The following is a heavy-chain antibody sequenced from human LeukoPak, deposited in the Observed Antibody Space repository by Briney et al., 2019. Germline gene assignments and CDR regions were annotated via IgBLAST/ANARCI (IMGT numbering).Heavy chain of an antibody. V-gene: IGHV3-7*01. Sequence: GGSLRLSCAASGFTFNNYWMSWVRQAPGKGLEWVANIKHDEIEKYYVDSVKGRFTISRDNAKNSVFLQMNSLRVEDTAIYYCTRVPYGDYWSSDYWGQGTLVTVSS. J-gene: IGHJ4*02. CDR2: IKHDEIEK. CDR3: TRVPYGDYWSSDY. D-gene: IGHD4-17*01. CDR1: GFTFNNYW.